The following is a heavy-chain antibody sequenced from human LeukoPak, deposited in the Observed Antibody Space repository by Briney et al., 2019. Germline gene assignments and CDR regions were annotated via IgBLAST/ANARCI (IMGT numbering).Heavy chain of an antibody. D-gene: IGHD3-22*01. V-gene: IGHV3-48*03. CDR3: ARCYYDSSGPNFDY. CDR1: GFTFSSYE. J-gene: IGHJ4*02. CDR2: ISSSGSTI. Sequence: GGSLRLSCAASGFTFSSYEMNWVRQAPGKGLEWVSYISSSGSTIYYADSVKGRFTISRDNAKNSLYLQVNSLRAEDTAVYYCARCYYDSSGPNFDYWGQGTLVTVSS.